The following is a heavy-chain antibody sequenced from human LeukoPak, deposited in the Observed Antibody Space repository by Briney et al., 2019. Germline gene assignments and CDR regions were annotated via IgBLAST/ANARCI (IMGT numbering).Heavy chain of an antibody. J-gene: IGHJ3*02. CDR1: GDSISSSSHY. CDR2: SYYRGST. V-gene: IGHV4-39*02. CDR3: ARDRVRYFDWFSMGDAFDI. Sequence: SETLSLTCTVSGDSISSSSHYWGWVRQPPGKGLEWIGSSYYRGSTYNNPSLKSRVTISVDTSKNQFSLKLSSVTAADTAVYYCARDRVRYFDWFSMGDAFDIWGQGTMVTVSS. D-gene: IGHD3-9*01.